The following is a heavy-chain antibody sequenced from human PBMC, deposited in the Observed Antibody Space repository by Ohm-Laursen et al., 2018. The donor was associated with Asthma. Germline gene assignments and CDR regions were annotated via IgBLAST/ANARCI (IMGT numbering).Heavy chain of an antibody. CDR3: ARGTFYYESTGYYFFDH. CDR2: IYFTGST. Sequence: TLSLTCTVSGDSIKSGIYYWSWIRQPPGKGLEWIAYIYFTGSTYYNPSLKSRVALSIDTSTSQFSLKLSSVTAADTAVYYCARGTFYYESTGYYFFDHWGQGALVTVSS. CDR1: GDSIKSGIYY. V-gene: IGHV4-31*03. J-gene: IGHJ4*02. D-gene: IGHD3-22*01.